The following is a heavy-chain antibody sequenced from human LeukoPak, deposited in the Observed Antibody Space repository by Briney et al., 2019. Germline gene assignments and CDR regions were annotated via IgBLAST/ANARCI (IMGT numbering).Heavy chain of an antibody. D-gene: IGHD2-15*01. V-gene: IGHV3-13*04. J-gene: IGHJ5*02. CDR3: ARDRYCSGGSCYGWFDP. CDR1: GLTFSNYD. CDR2: IGTTGDT. Sequence: GGSLRLSCTASGLTFSNYDMHRVRQATGRGLEWVSFIGTTGDTSFPDSVKGRFTLSRENAKNSLSLQMDSQRAEDTAVYHCARDRYCSGGSCYGWFDPWGQGTLVTVSS.